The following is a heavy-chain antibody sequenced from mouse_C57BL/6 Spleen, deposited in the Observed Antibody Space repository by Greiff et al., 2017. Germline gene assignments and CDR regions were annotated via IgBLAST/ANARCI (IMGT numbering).Heavy chain of an antibody. CDR1: GYTFTSYG. J-gene: IGHJ1*03. D-gene: IGHD2-1*01. CDR2: IYPRSGNT. V-gene: IGHV1-81*01. CDR3: ARNHYGNPGFDD. Sequence: QVQLQQSGAELARPGASVKLSCKASGYTFTSYGISWVKQRTGQGLEWIGEIYPRSGNTYYNEKFKGTATLTADKSSSTAYMELRSLTSADSAVYVCARNHYGNPGFDDWGTGTTVTVSS.